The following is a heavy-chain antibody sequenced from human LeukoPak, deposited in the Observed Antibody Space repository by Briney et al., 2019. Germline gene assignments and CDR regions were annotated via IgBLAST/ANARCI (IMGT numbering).Heavy chain of an antibody. CDR1: GYTFTGYY. J-gene: IGHJ4*02. V-gene: IGHV1-2*02. CDR3: ARDHRRYCSGGSCCGY. CDR2: INPNSGGT. D-gene: IGHD2-15*01. Sequence: ASVKVSCKASGYTFTGYYMHWVRQAPGQGLEWMGWINPNSGGTNYAQKFQGRVTMTRDTSISTAYMELSRLRSDDTAVYYCARDHRRYCSGGSCCGYWGQGTLVTVSS.